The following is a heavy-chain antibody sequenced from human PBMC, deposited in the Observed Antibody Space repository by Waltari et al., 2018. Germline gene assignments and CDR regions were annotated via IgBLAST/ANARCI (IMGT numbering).Heavy chain of an antibody. D-gene: IGHD6-19*01. Sequence: EVQLVGSGGGLVKPGGSLRLSCAASGFTSSSYTMHWVRQAPGKGLEWVSYISSSSSNRYYAESVRGRFTISRDNAQNSLFLQMDSLRAEDTAVYFCARDLSREHAVAGRPGPAMDVWGRGTTVIVSS. J-gene: IGHJ6*02. CDR3: ARDLSREHAVAGRPGPAMDV. CDR2: ISSSSSNR. CDR1: GFTSSSYT. V-gene: IGHV3-21*01.